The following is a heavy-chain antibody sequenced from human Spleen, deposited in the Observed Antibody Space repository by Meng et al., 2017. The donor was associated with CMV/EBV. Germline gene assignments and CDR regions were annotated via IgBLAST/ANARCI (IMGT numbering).Heavy chain of an antibody. CDR3: ARGRINWNYGIDY. J-gene: IGHJ4*02. CDR1: GGSFSGYY. D-gene: IGHD1-7*01. CDR2: INHSGST. Sequence: QVQLQQWGAGLLKPSETLSLTCAGYGGSFSGYYWSWIRQPPGKGLEWIGEINHSGSTNYNPSLKSRVTISVDTSKNQFSLKLSSVTAADTAVYYCARGRINWNYGIDYWGQGTLVTVSS. V-gene: IGHV4-34*01.